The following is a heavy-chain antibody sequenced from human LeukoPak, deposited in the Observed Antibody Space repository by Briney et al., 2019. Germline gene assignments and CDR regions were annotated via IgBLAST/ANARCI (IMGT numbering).Heavy chain of an antibody. Sequence: SETLSLTCTVSGVSISSGDYYWSSIRQPPGKGLEWIGYIYYSGSTYYNLSLKSRVTISLDTSKNQLSLKLSSVTAAETAVYYCARADDYYGSGSYYRGFGYGGQGNLVTVSS. J-gene: IGHJ4*02. CDR3: ARADDYYGSGSYYRGFGY. V-gene: IGHV4-30-4*01. CDR2: IYYSGST. CDR1: GVSISSGDYY. D-gene: IGHD3-10*01.